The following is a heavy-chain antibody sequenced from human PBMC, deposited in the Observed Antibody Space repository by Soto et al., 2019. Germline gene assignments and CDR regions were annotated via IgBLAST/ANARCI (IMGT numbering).Heavy chain of an antibody. CDR1: GGSVSSGSYY. CDR2: IYYSGST. J-gene: IGHJ5*02. Sequence: PSETLSLTCPVSGGSVSSGSYYWSWIRQPPGKGLEWIGYIYYSGSTNYNPSLKSRVTISVDTSKNQFSLKLSSVTAADTAVYYCARSGYGSGSYPVLSWGQGTLVTVSS. D-gene: IGHD3-10*01. CDR3: ARSGYGSGSYPVLS. V-gene: IGHV4-61*01.